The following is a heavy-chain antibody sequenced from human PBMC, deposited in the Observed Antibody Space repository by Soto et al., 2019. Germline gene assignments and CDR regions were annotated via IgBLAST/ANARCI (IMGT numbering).Heavy chain of an antibody. D-gene: IGHD3-10*01. V-gene: IGHV3-23*01. CDR3: AKVIGGSESYWGGSHYYYALDV. Sequence: GGSLRLSCGTSGFTFSNSAMSWVRQAPGKGLEWVSVISGSDGSTYYADSVRGRFTISRDNSRNTVYLQMISWRAEDTAVYYCAKVIGGSESYWGGSHYYYALDVWGQGTTVTVSS. CDR1: GFTFSNSA. J-gene: IGHJ6*02. CDR2: ISGSDGST.